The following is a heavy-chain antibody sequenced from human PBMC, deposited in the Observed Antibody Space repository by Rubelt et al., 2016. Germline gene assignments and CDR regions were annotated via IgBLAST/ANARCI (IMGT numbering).Heavy chain of an antibody. Sequence: QVQLQESGPGLVKPSETLSLTCTVSGGSISSYYWSWIRQPPGKGLEWIGYIYYSGSTNYNPSLKSRVTISVDTSKNQFSLKLSSVTAADTAVYYCARHIVVVPAAMGWFDPWGQGTLVTVSS. D-gene: IGHD2-2*01. J-gene: IGHJ5*02. CDR3: ARHIVVVPAAMGWFDP. CDR1: GGSISSYY. CDR2: IYYSGST. V-gene: IGHV4-59*01.